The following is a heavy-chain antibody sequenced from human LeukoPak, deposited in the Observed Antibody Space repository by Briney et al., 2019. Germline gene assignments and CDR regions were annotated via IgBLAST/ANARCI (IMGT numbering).Heavy chain of an antibody. CDR2: IIPIFGTA. D-gene: IGHD2-2*01. CDR1: GGTFSSYA. Sequence: ASVKVSCKASGGTFSSYAISWVRQAPGQGLEWMGGIIPIFGTANYAQKFQGRVTITTDESTSTAYMELSSLRSEDTAVYYCAREHCSSTSCSYHYWGQGTLVTVSS. J-gene: IGHJ4*02. CDR3: AREHCSSTSCSYHY. V-gene: IGHV1-69*05.